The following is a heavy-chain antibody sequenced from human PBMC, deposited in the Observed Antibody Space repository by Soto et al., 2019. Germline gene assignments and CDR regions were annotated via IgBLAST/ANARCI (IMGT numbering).Heavy chain of an antibody. CDR1: GFTFSKYA. V-gene: IGHV3-30-3*01. Sequence: QVQLVESGGGVVQPGRSLRLSCAASGFTFSKYAVHWVRQPPGKGLEWVAVISYDGSNKYYADSVKGRFTIARDNSKNTLXRQANXXRPEDTAGYYCARAPRYNGKDGRNHALYYYYDVDVWGQGTTVTVSS. D-gene: IGHD1-1*01. CDR2: ISYDGSNK. CDR3: ARAPRYNGKDGRNHALYYYYDVDV. J-gene: IGHJ6*02.